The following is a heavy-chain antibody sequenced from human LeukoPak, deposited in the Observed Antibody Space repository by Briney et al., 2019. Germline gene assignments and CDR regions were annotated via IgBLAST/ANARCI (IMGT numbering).Heavy chain of an antibody. CDR1: GYTFTGYY. Sequence: GASVKVSCKASGYTFTGYYMHWMRQAPGQGLEWMGWINPKSGGTNYAQKFEARVTMTRDMSISTVYMELSRLRFDDKVVYYCARSPHILTGENFDYWGQGTRVTVSS. D-gene: IGHD3-9*01. CDR2: INPKSGGT. J-gene: IGHJ4*02. V-gene: IGHV1-2*02. CDR3: ARSPHILTGENFDY.